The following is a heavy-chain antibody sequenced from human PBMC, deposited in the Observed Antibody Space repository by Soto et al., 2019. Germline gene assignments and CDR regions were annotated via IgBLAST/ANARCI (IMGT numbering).Heavy chain of an antibody. J-gene: IGHJ3*02. CDR1: GFTFSSYA. D-gene: IGHD3-16*02. CDR2: ISGSGGST. V-gene: IGHV3-23*01. CDR3: AKDLKMITFGGVIGRAFDI. Sequence: GGSLRLSCAASGFTFSSYAMSWVRQAPGKGLEWVSAISGSGGSTYYADSVKGRFTISRDNSKNTLYLQMNSLRAEDTAVYYCAKDLKMITFGGVIGRAFDIWGQGTMVTV.